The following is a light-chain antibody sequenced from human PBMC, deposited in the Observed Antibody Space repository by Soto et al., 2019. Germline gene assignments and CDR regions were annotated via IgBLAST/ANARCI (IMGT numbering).Light chain of an antibody. V-gene: IGKV4-1*01. J-gene: IGKJ1*01. CDR3: QQYYRTPLT. CDR2: WAS. CDR1: QSVVYSSNNKNY. Sequence: ILMTQSPDSLAVSLGERAAINCRSSQSVVYSSNNKNYLAWYQQKPGQPPKLLIYWASTRESGVPDRFSGSGSGTDFTLTISSLQAEDVAVYYCQQYYRTPLTFGQGTKVDIK.